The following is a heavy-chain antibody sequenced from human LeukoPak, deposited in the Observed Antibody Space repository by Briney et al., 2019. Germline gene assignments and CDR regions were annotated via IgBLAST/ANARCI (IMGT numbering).Heavy chain of an antibody. D-gene: IGHD2-15*01. Sequence: GESLKFSCKASGYSFTSYLIGWLRQMPGRVQEWMGIIHPGDSDTRYSPSFQGQVTISADKSISTAYLQWSSLKASDTAMYYCARPGYCSGGSCYGRRAFDIWGQETMVSVSS. CDR2: IHPGDSDT. V-gene: IGHV5-51*01. J-gene: IGHJ3*02. CDR3: ARPGYCSGGSCYGRRAFDI. CDR1: GYSFTSYL.